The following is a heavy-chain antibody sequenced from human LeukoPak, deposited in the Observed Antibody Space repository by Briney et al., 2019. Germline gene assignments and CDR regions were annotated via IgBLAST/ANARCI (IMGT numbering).Heavy chain of an antibody. D-gene: IGHD2-15*01. Sequence: GGSLRLSCAASGFTFSSYWMHWVRQAPGKGLVWVSHINNDGSSTSYADSVKGRFTVSRDNAKNTLYLQMNSLRTEDTAVYYCACYGIAPPYWGQGTLVTVSS. J-gene: IGHJ4*02. CDR3: ACYGIAPPY. CDR1: GFTFSSYW. V-gene: IGHV3-74*01. CDR2: INNDGSST.